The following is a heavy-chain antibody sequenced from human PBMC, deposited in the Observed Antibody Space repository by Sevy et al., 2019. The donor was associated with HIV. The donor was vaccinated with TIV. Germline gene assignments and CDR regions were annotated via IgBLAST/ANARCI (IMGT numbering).Heavy chain of an antibody. J-gene: IGHJ6*02. CDR3: ARIGYSSSWYYYYGMDG. CDR2: INPNSGGT. D-gene: IGHD6-13*01. V-gene: IGHV1-2*02. CDR1: GYTFTGYY. Sequence: ASVKVSCKASGYTFTGYYMHWVRQAPGQGLEWMGWINPNSGGTNYAQKFQGRVTMTRDTSISTAYMELSRLRSDDTAVYYCARIGYSSSWYYYYGMDGWGQGTTVTVSS.